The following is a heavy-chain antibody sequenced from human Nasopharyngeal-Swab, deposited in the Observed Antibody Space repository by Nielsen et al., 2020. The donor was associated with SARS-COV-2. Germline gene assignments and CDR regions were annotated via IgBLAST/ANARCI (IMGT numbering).Heavy chain of an antibody. D-gene: IGHD2-2*01. CDR1: GGSFSGYY. CDR3: ARLLGYCSSTSCDY. CDR2: INHSGST. Sequence: GSLRLSCAVYGGSFSGYYLSWIRQPPGKGLEWIGEINHSGSTNYNPSLKSRVTISVDTSKNQFSLKLSSVTAADTAVYYCARLLGYCSSTSCDYWGQGTLVTVSS. J-gene: IGHJ4*02. V-gene: IGHV4-34*01.